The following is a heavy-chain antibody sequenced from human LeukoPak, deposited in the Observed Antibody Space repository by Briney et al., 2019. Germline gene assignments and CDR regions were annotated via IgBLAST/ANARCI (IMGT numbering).Heavy chain of an antibody. J-gene: IGHJ4*02. CDR3: ASFRRRWYYFDY. D-gene: IGHD4-23*01. V-gene: IGHV4-39*01. CDR1: GGSISSSSYC. Sequence: SETLSLTCTVSGGSISSSSYCWGWIRQPPGKGLEWIGSIYYSGSTYYNPSLKSRVTISVDTSKNQFSLKLSSVTAADTAVYYCASFRRRWYYFDYWGQGTLVTVSS. CDR2: IYYSGST.